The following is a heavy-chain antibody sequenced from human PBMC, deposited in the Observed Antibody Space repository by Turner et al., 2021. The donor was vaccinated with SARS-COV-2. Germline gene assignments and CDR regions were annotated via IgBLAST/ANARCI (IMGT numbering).Heavy chain of an antibody. CDR3: ARERGIDCGTSCEGWFDP. Sequence: DVLLVGSGGGLVKPGGSLRLSCAASGFTFSSYSMNWVRQSPGKGLEWVAASRSISNDIHYAYSVKGRFTISRDNAKNALYLQMGSLRTEDTAVYYWARERGIDCGTSCEGWFDPWGQGTLVTVSS. V-gene: IGHV3-21*01. CDR1: GFTFSSYS. D-gene: IGHD2-2*01. CDR2: SRSISNDI. J-gene: IGHJ5*02.